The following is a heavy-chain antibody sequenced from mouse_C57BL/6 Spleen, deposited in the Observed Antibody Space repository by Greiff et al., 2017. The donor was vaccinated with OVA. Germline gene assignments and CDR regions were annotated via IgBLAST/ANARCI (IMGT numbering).Heavy chain of an antibody. CDR1: GFTFSSYA. Sequence: EVMLVESGEGLVKPGGSLKLSCAASGFTFSSYAMSWVRQTPEKRLEWVAYISSGGDYIYYADTVKGRFTISRDNARNTLYLQMSSLKSEDTAMYYCTRDDYDDGWYFDVWGTGTTVTVSS. V-gene: IGHV5-9-1*02. CDR3: TRDDYDDGWYFDV. D-gene: IGHD2-4*01. J-gene: IGHJ1*03. CDR2: ISSGGDYI.